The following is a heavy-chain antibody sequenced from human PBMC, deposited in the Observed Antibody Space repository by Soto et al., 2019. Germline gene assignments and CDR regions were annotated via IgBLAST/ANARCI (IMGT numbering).Heavy chain of an antibody. CDR1: GYTFTSYG. CDR2: INGYTGNT. Sequence: QVQLVQSGGEVKKPGASVKVSCKASGYTFTSYGFSWVRQAPGQGLEWMGWINGYTGNTHYAQKFQGRVTMTIDTSTSTAYRELWSLISDDTDECYCARRWVKGKGGMDVWGQGTTVTVSS. CDR3: ARRWVKGKGGMDV. V-gene: IGHV1-18*01. J-gene: IGHJ6*01. D-gene: IGHD3-16*01.